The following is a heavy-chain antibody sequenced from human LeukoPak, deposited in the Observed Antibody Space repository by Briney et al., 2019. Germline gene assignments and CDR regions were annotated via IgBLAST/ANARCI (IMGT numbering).Heavy chain of an antibody. CDR3: ARGGGVGAESSYYYFLDV. D-gene: IGHD1-26*01. CDR2: INTVNGNT. Sequence: ASVKVSCKASGYTFTGYYMHWVRQAPGQGLEWMGWINTVNGNTKYSQNFQGRVAITRDTSANIAHMEISSLRSEDLAVYYCARGGGVGAESSYYYFLDVWGRGTTVTVSS. CDR1: GYTFTGYY. V-gene: IGHV1-3*03. J-gene: IGHJ6*03.